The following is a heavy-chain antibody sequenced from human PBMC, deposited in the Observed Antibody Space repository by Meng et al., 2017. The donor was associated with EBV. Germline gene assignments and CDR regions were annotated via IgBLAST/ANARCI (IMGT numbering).Heavy chain of an antibody. Sequence: QLQPQESGPGLVKPSETLSLICTVSGGSISTPNYYWGWIRQPPGKGLEWIGTFYSVATTFYNPSLKSRLTISVDTSKNQFSLRLSSVTAADTAIYYCVRGYDYGDYVDYWGQGTLVTASS. J-gene: IGHJ4*02. CDR1: GGSISTPNYY. D-gene: IGHD4-17*01. V-gene: IGHV4-39*07. CDR2: FYSVATT. CDR3: VRGYDYGDYVDY.